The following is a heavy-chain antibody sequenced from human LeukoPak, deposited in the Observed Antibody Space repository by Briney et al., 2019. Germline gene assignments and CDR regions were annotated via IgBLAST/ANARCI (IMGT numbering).Heavy chain of an antibody. V-gene: IGHV4-4*07. J-gene: IGHJ1*01. CDR2: VSSSGTP. Sequence: SETLSLTCTVSGVPLSGYYYWTWIRQPAGKGLEWIGRVSSSGTPEYNPSLKNRVAISVNPSESRFFLNVTSVTAADTAVYYCARSSDYGDYEYFLHWGQGTLVTVAS. CDR3: ARSSDYGDYEYFLH. D-gene: IGHD4-17*01. CDR1: GVPLSGYYY.